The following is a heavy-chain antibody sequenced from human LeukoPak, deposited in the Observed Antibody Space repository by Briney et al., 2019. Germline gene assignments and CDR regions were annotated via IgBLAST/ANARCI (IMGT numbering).Heavy chain of an antibody. Sequence: GGSLRLSCAASGFTFSGYAMNWVRQAPGGGLEWLSHISSTGGTIYYADSVKGRLTVSRDNAKNSLYLQMNSLRAEDTAVYYCAKSDPYGDSLIEIWGQGALVTVSS. CDR1: GFTFSGYA. CDR3: AKSDPYGDSLIEI. CDR2: ISSTGGTI. V-gene: IGHV3-48*03. J-gene: IGHJ4*02. D-gene: IGHD4-17*01.